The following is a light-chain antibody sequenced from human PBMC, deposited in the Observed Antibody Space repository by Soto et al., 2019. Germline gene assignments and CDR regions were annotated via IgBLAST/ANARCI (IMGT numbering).Light chain of an antibody. CDR3: LLSFSGARA. CDR1: TGAVTSGHY. V-gene: IGLV7-46*01. Sequence: QAVVTQEPSLTVSPGGTVTLTCGSSTGAVTSGHYPYWFQQKPGQAPRTLIYNTNNKNSWTPARFSGSLLGGKAALTLSGAQPEDEAEYYCLLSFSGARAFGGGTKVTVL. CDR2: NTN. J-gene: IGLJ2*01.